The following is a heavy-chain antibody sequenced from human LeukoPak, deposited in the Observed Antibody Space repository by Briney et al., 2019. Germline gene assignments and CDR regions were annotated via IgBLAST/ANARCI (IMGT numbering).Heavy chain of an antibody. D-gene: IGHD3-10*01. CDR2: INHSGST. Sequence: SETLSLTCAVYGGSFSGYYWSWIRQPPGKRLEWIGEINHSGSTNYNPSLKSRVTISVDTSKNQFSLKLSSVTAADTAVYYCARGRTYYYGSGSPLYYFDYWGQGTLVTVSS. CDR3: ARGRTYYYGSGSPLYYFDY. V-gene: IGHV4-34*01. CDR1: GGSFSGYY. J-gene: IGHJ4*02.